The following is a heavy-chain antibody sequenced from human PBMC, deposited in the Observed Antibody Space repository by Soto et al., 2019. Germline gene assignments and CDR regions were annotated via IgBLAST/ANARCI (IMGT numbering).Heavy chain of an antibody. Sequence: GGSLRLSCAASGFTFSSYWMSWVRQAPGKGLEWVANIKQDGSEKYYVDSVKGRFTISRDNAKNSLYLQMNSLRAEDTAVYYCARVPAEAARVLGVLGTGIPLQYYYYGMDVWGQGTTVTVSS. V-gene: IGHV3-7*05. CDR3: ARVPAEAARVLGVLGTGIPLQYYYYGMDV. CDR2: IKQDGSEK. D-gene: IGHD6-6*01. J-gene: IGHJ6*02. CDR1: GFTFSSYW.